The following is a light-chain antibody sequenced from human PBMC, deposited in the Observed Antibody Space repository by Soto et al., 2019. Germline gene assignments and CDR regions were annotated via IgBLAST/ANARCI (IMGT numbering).Light chain of an antibody. CDR3: QQYVDSPET. V-gene: IGKV3-20*01. CDR2: DSS. CDR1: QTINNY. J-gene: IGKJ4*01. Sequence: EIVLTQSPGTLSLSPGERATLSCRASQTINNYVAWYQQKPRQAPRVIIYDSSIRATGVPDRFSGSGSGTDFTLTISRLEPEDFAVYYCQQYVDSPETFGGGTKVKIK.